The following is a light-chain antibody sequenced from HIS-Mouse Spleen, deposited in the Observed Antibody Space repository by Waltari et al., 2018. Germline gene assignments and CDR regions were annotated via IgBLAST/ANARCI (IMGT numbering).Light chain of an antibody. CDR2: EVS. Sequence: QSALTQPASVSGSPGQSITISCTGTSSDVVGYNYVSWDQQHPGKAPKLMIYEVSTRPSGVSNRFSGSKSGNTASLTISGLQAEDEADYYCSSYTSSSTVVFGGGTKLTVL. V-gene: IGLV2-14*01. CDR1: SSDVVGYNY. CDR3: SSYTSSSTVV. J-gene: IGLJ2*01.